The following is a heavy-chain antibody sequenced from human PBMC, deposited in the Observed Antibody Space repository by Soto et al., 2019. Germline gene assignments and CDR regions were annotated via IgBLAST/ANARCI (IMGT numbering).Heavy chain of an antibody. CDR3: ANQYSTSGDAFDI. V-gene: IGHV5-51*01. CDR2: IYPGDSDA. D-gene: IGHD6-6*01. J-gene: IGHJ3*02. Sequence: GESLKISCQASGYTFSNYYIGWVRQMPGKGLEWMGTIYPGDSDARYSPSFQGQVTLSVDKSISTAYLHWNSLKASDTAIYYCANQYSTSGDAFDIWGQGTMVTVSS. CDR1: GYTFSNYY.